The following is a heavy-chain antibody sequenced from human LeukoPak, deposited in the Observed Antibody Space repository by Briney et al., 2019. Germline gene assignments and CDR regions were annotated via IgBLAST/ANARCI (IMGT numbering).Heavy chain of an antibody. D-gene: IGHD5-18*01. V-gene: IGHV3-66*01. J-gene: IGHJ4*02. CDR3: ARALNKAMVS. CDR1: GFTVSSNY. Sequence: GGSLRLSCAASGFTVSSNYMSWVRQAPGKGLEWVSVIYSGGSTYYADSVKGRFIISRDNSKNTLYLQMNSLRAEDTAVYYCARALNKAMVSWGQGTLVTVSS. CDR2: IYSGGST.